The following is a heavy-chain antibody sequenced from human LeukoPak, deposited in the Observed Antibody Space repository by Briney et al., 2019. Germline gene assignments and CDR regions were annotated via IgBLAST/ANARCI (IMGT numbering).Heavy chain of an antibody. J-gene: IGHJ4*02. Sequence: GGSLRLSCAASGFTVSSNYMSWVRQAPGKGLEWVSVIYSGGSTYYADSVKGRFTIPRDNSKNTLYLQMNSLRAEDTAVYYCARDSSADPRSDYWGQGTLVTVSS. CDR3: ARDSSADPRSDY. CDR2: IYSGGST. CDR1: GFTVSSNY. V-gene: IGHV3-53*01.